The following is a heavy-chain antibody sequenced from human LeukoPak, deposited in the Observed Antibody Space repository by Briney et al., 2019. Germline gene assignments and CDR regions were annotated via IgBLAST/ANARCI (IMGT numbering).Heavy chain of an antibody. J-gene: IGHJ4*02. Sequence: SVKVSCKASGGTFSSYAISWVRQAPGQGLEWMGGIIPIFGTANYAQKFQGRVTITADESTSTAYMELSSLRSEDTAVYYCARGGYSGYGVFDYWGQGTLVTVSS. CDR2: IIPIFGTA. D-gene: IGHD5-12*01. V-gene: IGHV1-69*13. CDR3: ARGGYSGYGVFDY. CDR1: GGTFSSYA.